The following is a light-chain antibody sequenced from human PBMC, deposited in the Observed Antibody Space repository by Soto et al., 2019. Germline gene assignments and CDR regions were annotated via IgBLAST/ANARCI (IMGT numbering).Light chain of an antibody. CDR3: MQTLQTPLT. J-gene: IGKJ5*01. V-gene: IGKV2-28*01. Sequence: MTQSPSSLSASMGHRVAITCRASQAISNSLAWYLQRPGQSPQVLIYLGSNRASGVPDRFSGSGSGTDFTLKISRVETEDVGVYGGMQTLQTPLTFGQGTRLEIK. CDR1: QAISNS. CDR2: LGS.